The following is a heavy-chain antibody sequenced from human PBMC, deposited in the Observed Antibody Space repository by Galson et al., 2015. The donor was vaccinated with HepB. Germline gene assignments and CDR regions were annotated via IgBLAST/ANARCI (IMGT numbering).Heavy chain of an antibody. Sequence: ETLSLTCAVYGGSFSGYYWSWIRQPPGKGLEWIGEINHSGSTNYNPSLKSRVTISVDTSKNQFSLKLSSVTAADTAVYYCARSGDYGDYFDYWGQGTLVTVSS. D-gene: IGHD4-17*01. J-gene: IGHJ4*02. CDR3: ARSGDYGDYFDY. CDR2: INHSGST. V-gene: IGHV4-34*01. CDR1: GGSFSGYY.